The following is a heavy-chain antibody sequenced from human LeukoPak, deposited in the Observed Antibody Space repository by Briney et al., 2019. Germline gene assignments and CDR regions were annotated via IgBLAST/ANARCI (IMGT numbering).Heavy chain of an antibody. J-gene: IGHJ6*03. D-gene: IGHD4-11*01. CDR3: ARDLVALYSNYDQRRPPPVYYYYMDV. V-gene: IGHV1-69*13. CDR2: IIPIFGTA. CDR1: GGTFSSYA. Sequence: GASVKVSCKASGGTFSSYAISWVRQAPGQGLEWMGGIIPIFGTANYAQKFQGRVTITADESTSTAYMELSSLRSEDTAVYYCARDLVALYSNYDQRRPPPVYYYYMDVWGKGTTVTVSS.